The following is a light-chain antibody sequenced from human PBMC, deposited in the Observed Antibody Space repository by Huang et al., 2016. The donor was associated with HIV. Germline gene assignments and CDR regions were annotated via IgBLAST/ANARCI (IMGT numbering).Light chain of an antibody. J-gene: IGKJ1*01. CDR3: QQYYTYPRT. Sequence: AIRITQSPSSLSASTGDRVTIHCRASQGISSYLAWYQQEPGRAPRLLIYDASTLHRGVPSRFSGSGSGADFTLTISGLQSEDFSTYYCQQYYTYPRTFGQGTKLEIK. CDR2: DAS. CDR1: QGISSY. V-gene: IGKV1-8*01.